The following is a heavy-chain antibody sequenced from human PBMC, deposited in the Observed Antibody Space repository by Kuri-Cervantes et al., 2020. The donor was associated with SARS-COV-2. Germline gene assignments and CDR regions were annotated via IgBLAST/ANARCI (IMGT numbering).Heavy chain of an antibody. CDR1: GFTFSSYA. J-gene: IGHJ3*02. CDR2: ISGSGGST. Sequence: ETLSLTCAASGFTFSSYAMSWVRQAPGKGLEWVSAISGSGGSTYYADSVKGRFTISRDNSKNTLYLQMNSLRAEDTAVYYCAKDGGLQEGPDAFDIWGQGTMVTVSS. V-gene: IGHV3-23*01. CDR3: AKDGGLQEGPDAFDI. D-gene: IGHD3-16*01.